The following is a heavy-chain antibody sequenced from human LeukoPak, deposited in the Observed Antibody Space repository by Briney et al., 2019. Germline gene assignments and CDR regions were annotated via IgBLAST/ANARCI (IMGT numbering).Heavy chain of an antibody. CDR3: AREKVWDIVVVPAAIPAFDI. CDR2: IIPIFGTA. V-gene: IGHV1-69*13. CDR1: GGTFSSYA. J-gene: IGHJ3*02. Sequence: ASVKVFCKASGGTFSSYAIRWVRQAPGQGLEWMGGIIPIFGTANYAQKFQGRVTITADESTSTANLALSSLRSEDTAVYYCAREKVWDIVVVPAAIPAFDIWGQGTMVTVSS. D-gene: IGHD2-2*02.